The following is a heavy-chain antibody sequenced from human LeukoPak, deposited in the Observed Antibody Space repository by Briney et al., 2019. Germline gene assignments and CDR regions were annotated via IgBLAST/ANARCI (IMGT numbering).Heavy chain of an antibody. D-gene: IGHD5-12*01. J-gene: IGHJ6*03. V-gene: IGHV1-18*01. Sequence: GASVKVSCKASGYTFTSYGISWVRQAPGQGLEWMGWISAYNGNTNYAQKLQGRVTMTTDTSTSTAYMELSRLRSDDTAVYYCARGAGYDPQLSYYYYMDVWGKGTTVTISS. CDR2: ISAYNGNT. CDR1: GYTFTSYG. CDR3: ARGAGYDPQLSYYYYMDV.